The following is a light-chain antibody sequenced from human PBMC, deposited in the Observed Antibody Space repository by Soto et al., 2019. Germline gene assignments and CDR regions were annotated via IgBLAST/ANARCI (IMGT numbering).Light chain of an antibody. CDR2: SAS. V-gene: IGKV3-15*01. CDR3: QQYNNWPWT. Sequence: EIVLTQSPPILSVSPGERATLACRASQSISRSLAWYQQKPGQAPRLLIYSASRRATGFPGRFSGSGSGTDFTLTISSLQSEDLAVYYCQQYNNWPWTFGQGTKVDIK. CDR1: QSISRS. J-gene: IGKJ1*01.